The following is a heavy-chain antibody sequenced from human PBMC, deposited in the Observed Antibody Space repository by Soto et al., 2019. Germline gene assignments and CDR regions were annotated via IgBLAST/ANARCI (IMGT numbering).Heavy chain of an antibody. D-gene: IGHD4-17*01. J-gene: IGHJ4*02. V-gene: IGHV3-30*18. CDR3: AKDRRVTTLAYFDY. CDR2: ISYDGSNK. Sequence: ESGGGVVQPGRSLRLSCAASGFTFSSYGMHWVRQAPGKGLEWVAVISYDGSNKYYADSVKGRFTISRDNSKNTLYLQMNSLRAEDTAVYYCAKDRRVTTLAYFDYWGQGTLVTVSS. CDR1: GFTFSSYG.